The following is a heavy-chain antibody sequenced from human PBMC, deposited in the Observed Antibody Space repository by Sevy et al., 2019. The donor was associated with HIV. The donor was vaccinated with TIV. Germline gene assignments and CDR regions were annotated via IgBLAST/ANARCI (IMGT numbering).Heavy chain of an antibody. CDR3: ARDGGYSIKWYPLY. CDR1: GFAFSSHA. D-gene: IGHD6-13*01. CDR2: ISYEGTKT. Sequence: GGSLRLSCAASGFAFSSHAMHWVRQAPGKGLEWVAVISYEGTKTFYAASVEGRFTISRDNSKNMLSLQINSLRPEDTAVDYCARDGGYSIKWYPLYWGHGTLVTVSS. V-gene: IGHV3-30-3*01. J-gene: IGHJ4*01.